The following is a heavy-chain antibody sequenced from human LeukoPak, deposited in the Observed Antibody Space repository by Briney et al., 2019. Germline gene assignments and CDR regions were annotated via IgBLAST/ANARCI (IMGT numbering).Heavy chain of an antibody. J-gene: IGHJ4*02. CDR1: GYSLGKNYY. V-gene: IGHV4-38-2*01. D-gene: IGHD3-16*01. Sequence: PSETLSLTCAVSGYSLGKNYYWGWIRQPPGKELEWIGRIYGTGSTSYNPSLMNRVTMSVDTSKNHFSLKLTSVTAADTAVYYCARYDSRGSASTRFDYWGQGILVTISS. CDR3: ARYDSRGSASTRFDY. CDR2: IYGTGST.